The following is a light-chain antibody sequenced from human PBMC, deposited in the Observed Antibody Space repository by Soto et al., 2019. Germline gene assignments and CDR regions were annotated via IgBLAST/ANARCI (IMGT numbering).Light chain of an antibody. CDR2: LGS. CDR1: QSLRHHNGYNY. Sequence: DIVMTQSPLSLPVTPGEPASISCRSSQSLRHHNGYNYLDWYLQKPGQSPQVLIYLGSNRASGGLDCVSGGGSGTVSTLKIRRVEAEDMGISCCILTLEALYACGQGTNLEIK. V-gene: IGKV2-28*01. J-gene: IGKJ2*01. CDR3: ILTLEALYA.